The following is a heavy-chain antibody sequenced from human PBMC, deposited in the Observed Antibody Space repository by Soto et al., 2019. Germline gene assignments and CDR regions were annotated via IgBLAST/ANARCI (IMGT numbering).Heavy chain of an antibody. CDR1: GFTFSSYG. V-gene: IGHV3-30*18. Sequence: GGSLRLSCAASGFTFSSYGMHWVRQAPGKGLEWVAVISYDGSNKYYADSVKGRFTISRDNSKNTLYLQMNSPRAEDTAEYYCAKVLPRSSSWDYYYYYGMDVWGQGTTVTVSS. CDR2: ISYDGSNK. CDR3: AKVLPRSSSWDYYYYYGMDV. J-gene: IGHJ6*02. D-gene: IGHD6-13*01.